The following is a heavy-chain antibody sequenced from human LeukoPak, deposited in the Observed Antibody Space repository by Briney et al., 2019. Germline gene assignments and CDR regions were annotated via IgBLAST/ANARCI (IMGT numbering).Heavy chain of an antibody. CDR3: ARPGAYSSGWYESYDAFDI. Sequence: SVKVSCKASGGTCSIYAISWVRQAPGQGLEWMGGIIPIFGTANYAQKFQGRVTITADESTSTAYMELSSLRSEDTAVYYCARPGAYSSGWYESYDAFDIWGQGTMVTVSS. J-gene: IGHJ3*02. CDR2: IIPIFGTA. V-gene: IGHV1-69*13. CDR1: GGTCSIYA. D-gene: IGHD6-19*01.